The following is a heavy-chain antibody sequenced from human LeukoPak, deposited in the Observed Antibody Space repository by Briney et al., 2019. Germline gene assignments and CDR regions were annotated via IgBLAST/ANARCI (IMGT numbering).Heavy chain of an antibody. Sequence: SVKVSCTASGGTFSSYAISWVRRAPGQGLEWMGGIIPIFGTANYAQKFQGRVTITTDESTSTAYMELSSLRSEDTAVYYCARENSGSYYNWFDPWGQGTLVTVSS. J-gene: IGHJ5*02. CDR1: GGTFSSYA. D-gene: IGHD1-26*01. V-gene: IGHV1-69*05. CDR3: ARENSGSYYNWFDP. CDR2: IIPIFGTA.